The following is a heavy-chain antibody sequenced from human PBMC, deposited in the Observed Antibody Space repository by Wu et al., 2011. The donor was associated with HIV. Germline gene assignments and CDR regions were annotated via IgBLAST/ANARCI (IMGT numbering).Heavy chain of an antibody. J-gene: IGHJ6*02. CDR2: IIPILGTA. CDR3: ARGAVMVLVITAKVLSGFRGMDV. V-gene: IGHV1-69*05. CDR1: GGTFRSYA. D-gene: IGHD3-22*01. Sequence: QLVQSGAGMKKPGSSVKVSCKASGGTFRSYAISWVRQAPGQGLEWMGGIIPILGTANYAQKFQGRVTMTTDESTSTAYMELSSLRSEDTAVYYCARGAVMVLVITAKVLSGFRGMDVWGQGTTVTVSS.